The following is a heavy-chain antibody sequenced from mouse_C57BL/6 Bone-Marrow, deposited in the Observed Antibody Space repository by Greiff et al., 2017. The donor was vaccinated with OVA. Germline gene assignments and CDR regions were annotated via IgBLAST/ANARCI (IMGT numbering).Heavy chain of an antibody. D-gene: IGHD1-2*01. Sequence: VQLQQSGAELARPGASVKLSCKASGYTFTSYGISWVKQRTGQGLEWIGEFYPRSGNTYYNAKFKGKATLTADKSSSTAYMELLSLTSEDATVNFCARIGYYYVDYWGQGTTLTVSS. V-gene: IGHV1-81*01. J-gene: IGHJ2*01. CDR2: FYPRSGNT. CDR3: ARIGYYYVDY. CDR1: GYTFTSYG.